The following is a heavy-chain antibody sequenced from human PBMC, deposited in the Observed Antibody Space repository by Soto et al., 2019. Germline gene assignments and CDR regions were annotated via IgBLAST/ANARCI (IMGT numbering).Heavy chain of an antibody. CDR2: IYSGGHT. CDR1: GFSVSYNF. CDR3: ARDGNGQSGSPH. V-gene: IGHV3-53*02. Sequence: EVQLVETGGGLIQPGGSLRLSCAVSGFSVSYNFMIWVRQAPGKGLEWVSPIYSGGHTAYADSVRGRFAISRDGSMNTLYLQMNSLRVEDTAVYYCARDGNGQSGSPHWGQGTLVTVSS. D-gene: IGHD1-26*01. J-gene: IGHJ4*02.